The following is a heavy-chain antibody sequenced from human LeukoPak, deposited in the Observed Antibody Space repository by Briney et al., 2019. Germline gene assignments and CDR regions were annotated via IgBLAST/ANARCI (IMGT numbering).Heavy chain of an antibody. D-gene: IGHD1-26*01. CDR2: IYYSGST. Sequence: PSETLSLTCAVYGGSFSGYYWSWIRQPPGKGLEWIGYIYYSGSTYYNPSLKSRVTISVDTSKNQFSLKLSSVTAADTAVYYCARREDYWGQGTLVTVSS. J-gene: IGHJ4*02. V-gene: IGHV4-34*09. CDR3: ARREDY. CDR1: GGSFSGYY.